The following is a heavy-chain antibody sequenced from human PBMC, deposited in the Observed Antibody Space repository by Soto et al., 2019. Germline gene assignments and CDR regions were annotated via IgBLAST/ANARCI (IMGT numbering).Heavy chain of an antibody. D-gene: IGHD3-10*01. CDR2: ISSSSSYI. J-gene: IGHJ4*02. Sequence: GGSLRLSCAASGFTFSSYSMNWVRQAPGKGLEWVSSISSSSSYIYYADSVKGRFTISRDNAKNSLYLQMNSPRAEDTAVYYCASRYSGSYHYWGQGTLVTVSS. CDR1: GFTFSSYS. CDR3: ASRYSGSYHY. V-gene: IGHV3-21*01.